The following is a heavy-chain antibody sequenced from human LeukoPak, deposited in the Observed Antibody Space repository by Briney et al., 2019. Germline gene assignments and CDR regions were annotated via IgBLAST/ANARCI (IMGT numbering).Heavy chain of an antibody. V-gene: IGHV4-61*02. D-gene: IGHD6-13*01. CDR1: GGSISSGSYY. CDR2: IYTSGST. Sequence: PSQTLSLTCTVSGGSISSGSYYWNWIRQPAGKGLEWIGRIYTSGSTNYNPSLKSRVTISVDTSKNQFSLKLGSVTAADTAVYYCARGEFPIAAAGTSFDYWGQGTLVTVSS. CDR3: ARGEFPIAAAGTSFDY. J-gene: IGHJ4*02.